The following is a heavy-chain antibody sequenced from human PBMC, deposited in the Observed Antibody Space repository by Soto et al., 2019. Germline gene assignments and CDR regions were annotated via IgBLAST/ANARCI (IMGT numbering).Heavy chain of an antibody. CDR2: INPNSGGT. CDR1: GYTFTGYY. CDR3: ARANILTGYYPPYYFDY. Sequence: ASVKVSCKASGYTFTGYYMHWVRQAPGQGLEWMGWINPNSGGTNYAQKFQGWVTMTRDTSISTAYMELSRLRSDDTAVYYCARANILTGYYPPYYFDYCGKGTLVTVSA. V-gene: IGHV1-2*04. D-gene: IGHD3-9*01. J-gene: IGHJ4*02.